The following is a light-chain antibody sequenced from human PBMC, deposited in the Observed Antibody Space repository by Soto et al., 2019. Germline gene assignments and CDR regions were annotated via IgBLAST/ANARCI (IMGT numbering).Light chain of an antibody. Sequence: DIQMTQSPSTLSASEGDRVTITCRASQSISDWLAWFQQKPGKAPKVLIYDASTLESGVPSRFSGSGSGTEFTLTISSLQPEDSATYYCQQHNSSPWTFGQGTKVDI. CDR3: QQHNSSPWT. CDR1: QSISDW. CDR2: DAS. J-gene: IGKJ1*01. V-gene: IGKV1-5*01.